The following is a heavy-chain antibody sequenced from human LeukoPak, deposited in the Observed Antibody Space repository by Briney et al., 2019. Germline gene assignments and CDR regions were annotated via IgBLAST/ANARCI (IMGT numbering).Heavy chain of an antibody. Sequence: QTGGSLRLSCAASGFTFSSYAMNWVRQAPGKGLEWVSSISGGDVRTYYADSVKGRFTIPRDNSKNTLYLQMNSLRAEDTAVYYCAKDKETSTVTTGYFFDYWGQGTLVTVSS. CDR1: GFTFSSYA. CDR3: AKDKETSTVTTGYFFDY. CDR2: ISGGDVRT. D-gene: IGHD4-17*01. J-gene: IGHJ4*02. V-gene: IGHV3-23*01.